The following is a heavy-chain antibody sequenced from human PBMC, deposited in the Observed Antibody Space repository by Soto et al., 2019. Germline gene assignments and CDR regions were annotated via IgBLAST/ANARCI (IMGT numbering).Heavy chain of an antibody. D-gene: IGHD6-13*01. CDR1: GFSLSTSGVG. J-gene: IGHJ3*02. CDR2: IYWNDDK. V-gene: IGHV2-5*01. CDR3: AHSPNDLDSSSWYSVRTSAFDI. Sequence: QITLKESGPTLVKPTQTLTLTCTFSGFSLSTSGVGVGWIRQPPGKALEWLALIYWNDDKRYSPSLKSRLTITKDTSKNQVVLTMTNIDPVDTATYYCAHSPNDLDSSSWYSVRTSAFDIWGQGTMVTVSS.